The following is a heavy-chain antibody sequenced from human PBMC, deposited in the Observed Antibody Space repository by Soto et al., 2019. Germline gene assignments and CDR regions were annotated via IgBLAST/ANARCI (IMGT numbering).Heavy chain of an antibody. CDR1: GGTFSSYT. V-gene: IGHV1-69*02. J-gene: IGHJ4*02. CDR3: ASHYGAESSDY. Sequence: QVQLVQSGAEVKKPGSSVKVSCKASGGTFSSYTISWVRQAPGQGLEWMGRIIPILGIANYAQKFQGRVTITADKSTSTAYMELSSLRSEHTAVYYCASHYGAESSDYWGQGTLFTVSS. CDR2: IIPILGIA. D-gene: IGHD3-10*01.